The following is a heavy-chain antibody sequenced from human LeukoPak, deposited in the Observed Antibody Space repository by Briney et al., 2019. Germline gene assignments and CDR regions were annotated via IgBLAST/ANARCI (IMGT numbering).Heavy chain of an antibody. CDR2: IYHSGST. J-gene: IGHJ5*02. V-gene: IGHV4-30-2*01. D-gene: IGHD2-2*01. Sequence: TSQTLSLTCTVSGGSISSGGYSWSWIRQPPGKGLEWIGYIYHSGSTYYNPSLKSRVTISVARSKNQFSLKLSSVTAADTAVYYCARGGYCSSTSCSSNWFDPWGQGTLVTVSS. CDR3: ARGGYCSSTSCSSNWFDP. CDR1: GGSISSGGYS.